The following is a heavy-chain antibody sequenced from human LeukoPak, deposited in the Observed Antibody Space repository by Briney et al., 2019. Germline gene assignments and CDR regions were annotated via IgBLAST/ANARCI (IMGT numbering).Heavy chain of an antibody. V-gene: IGHV4-59*01. D-gene: IGHD3-22*01. J-gene: IGHJ4*02. CDR1: GGSISSYY. CDR2: IYYSGST. CDR3: ARQGDSYYYDSPLDY. Sequence: SETLSLTCTVSGGSISSYYWSWIRQPPGKGLEWIGYIYYSGSTNYNPSLKSRVTISVDTSKNQFSLKLSSVTAADTAVYYCARQGDSYYYDSPLDYWGQGTLVTVSS.